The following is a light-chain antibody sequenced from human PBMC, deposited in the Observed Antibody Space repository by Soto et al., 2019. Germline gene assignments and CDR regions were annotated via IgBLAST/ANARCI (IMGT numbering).Light chain of an antibody. CDR1: QSVSSD. V-gene: IGKV3-15*01. CDR3: QHYKNRPLT. Sequence: EVVMTQSPATLSVSPGERATLSCRASQSVSSDLAWYQHKPGQAPRLLIYGASSRATGIPVRFSGSGSGTEFTLTSSSLQSEDVAVYYCQHYKNRPLTFGGGTKVEIK. CDR2: GAS. J-gene: IGKJ4*02.